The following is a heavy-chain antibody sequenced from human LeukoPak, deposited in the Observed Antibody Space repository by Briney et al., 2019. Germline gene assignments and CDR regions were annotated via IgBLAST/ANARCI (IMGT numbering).Heavy chain of an antibody. CDR3: ASSGYYSTHDY. Sequence: GGSLRLSCAASGFTFSDYYMSWIRQAPGKGLEWVSYISSSGSTIYYADSVKGRFTISRDNAKNSLYLQMNSLRAEDTAVYYRASSGYYSTHDYWGQGTLVTVSS. D-gene: IGHD3-22*01. CDR1: GFTFSDYY. CDR2: ISSSGSTI. J-gene: IGHJ4*02. V-gene: IGHV3-11*04.